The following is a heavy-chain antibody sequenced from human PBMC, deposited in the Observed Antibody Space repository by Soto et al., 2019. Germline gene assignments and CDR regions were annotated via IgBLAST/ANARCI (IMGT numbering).Heavy chain of an antibody. CDR3: ARRPVDTAMISSLHP. Sequence: QVQLQESGPGLVKPSETLSLTCTVSGGSVSSGDYYWSWIRQPPGKGLEWIGNIYYLGNTNYNHSLKSRVTVSLDTSKNLFSLTLTSVTAADTAVYSCARRPVDTAMISSLHPWGQGTLVSFSS. CDR1: GGSVSSGDYY. V-gene: IGHV4-61*08. CDR2: IYYLGNT. J-gene: IGHJ5*02. D-gene: IGHD5-18*01.